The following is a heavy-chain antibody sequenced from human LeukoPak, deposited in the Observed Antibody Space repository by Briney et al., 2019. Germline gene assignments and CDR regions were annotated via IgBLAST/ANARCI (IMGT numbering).Heavy chain of an antibody. J-gene: IGHJ4*02. Sequence: SETLSLTCAVYGGSFSGYYWSWIRQPPGNGLEWIGEINHSGSTNYNPSLKSRVTISVDTSKNQFSLKLSSVTAADTAVYYCARGVSDIVVVPAVILYYFDYWGQGTLVTVSS. D-gene: IGHD2-2*01. V-gene: IGHV4-34*01. CDR1: GGSFSGYY. CDR2: INHSGST. CDR3: ARGVSDIVVVPAVILYYFDY.